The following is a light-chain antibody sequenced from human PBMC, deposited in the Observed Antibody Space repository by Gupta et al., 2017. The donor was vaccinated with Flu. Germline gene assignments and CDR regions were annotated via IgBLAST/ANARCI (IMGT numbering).Light chain of an antibody. Sequence: EIVLTQSPGTLSLSPGDRATLSCRASQSVSSSYLAWYQQKPGQAPRLLIYGASSRATGIPNRVSGSGSGTDCTLTISRLQPEDSAVYYCQPDVCSPKTFGQGNKGEIK. V-gene: IGKV3-20*01. CDR1: QSVSSSY. J-gene: IGKJ1*01. CDR3: QPDVCSPKT. CDR2: GAS.